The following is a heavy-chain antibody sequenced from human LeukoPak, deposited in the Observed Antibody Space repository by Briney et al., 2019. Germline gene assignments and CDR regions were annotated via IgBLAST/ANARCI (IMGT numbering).Heavy chain of an antibody. CDR3: ARGAPSIAAAETLFY. J-gene: IGHJ4*02. CDR1: GGSISSSSYY. D-gene: IGHD6-13*01. Sequence: SETLSLTCTVSGGSISSSSYYWGWIRQPPGKGLEWIGSIYYSGSTYYNPSLKSRVTISVDTSKNQFSLKLSSVTAADTAVYYCARGAPSIAAAETLFYWGQGTLVTVSS. CDR2: IYYSGST. V-gene: IGHV4-39*07.